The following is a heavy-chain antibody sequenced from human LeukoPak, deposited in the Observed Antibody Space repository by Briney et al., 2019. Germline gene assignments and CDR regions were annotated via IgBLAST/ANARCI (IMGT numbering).Heavy chain of an antibody. CDR2: ISGSGGST. D-gene: IGHD3-3*01. J-gene: IGHJ4*02. V-gene: IGHV3-23*01. Sequence: PGGSLRLSCAASGFTFSSYAMSWVRQAPGKGLEWVSAISGSGGSTYYADSVKGRFTISRDNSKNTLYLQMNSLRAEDTAVYYCAGGGFTIFGVVITYFDYWGQGTLVTVSS. CDR1: GFTFSSYA. CDR3: AGGGFTIFGVVITYFDY.